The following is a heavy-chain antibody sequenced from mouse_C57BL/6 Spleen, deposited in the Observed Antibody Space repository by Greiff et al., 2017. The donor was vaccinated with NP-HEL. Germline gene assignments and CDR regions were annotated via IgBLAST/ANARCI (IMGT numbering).Heavy chain of an antibody. CDR3: TYSNGHYYAMDY. CDR2: IDPETGGT. J-gene: IGHJ4*01. Sequence: LVESGAELVRPGASVTLSCKASGYTFTDYEMHWVKQTPVHGLEWIGAIDPETGGTAYNQKFKGKAILTADKSSSTAYMELRSLTSEDSAVYYCTYSNGHYYAMDYWGQGTSVTVSS. D-gene: IGHD2-5*01. V-gene: IGHV1-15*01. CDR1: GYTFTDYE.